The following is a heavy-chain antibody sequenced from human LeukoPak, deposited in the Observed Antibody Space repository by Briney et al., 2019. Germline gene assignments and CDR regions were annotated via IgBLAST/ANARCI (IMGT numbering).Heavy chain of an antibody. D-gene: IGHD3-9*01. CDR1: GGSISSYY. J-gene: IGHJ4*02. V-gene: IGHV4-59*07. CDR2: IYYSEST. Sequence: SDPVPLTCAVSGGSISSYYWRWIRQPPPKGLAWIGYIYYSESTNFNHPLHQRVTISVDTSKNQFSLKLSSVTAADTAVYYCASGLRDFGSWGQGTLVTVAS. CDR3: ASGLRDFGS.